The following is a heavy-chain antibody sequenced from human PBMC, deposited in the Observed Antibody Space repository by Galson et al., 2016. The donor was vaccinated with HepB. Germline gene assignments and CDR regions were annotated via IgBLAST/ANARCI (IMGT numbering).Heavy chain of an antibody. D-gene: IGHD3-9*01. CDR3: ASHDDSDWDY. CDR1: GGSIRGSIHY. J-gene: IGHJ4*02. V-gene: IGHV4-39*01. CDR2: IYHSGNT. Sequence: SETLSLTCTVSGGSIRGSIHYWGWIRQPPGKGLEWIGSIYHSGNTYYSPSLSPSLKSRVTISVDTSKNQFSLKLRSVTAADTAVYYCASHDDSDWDYWGQGTLVTVPP.